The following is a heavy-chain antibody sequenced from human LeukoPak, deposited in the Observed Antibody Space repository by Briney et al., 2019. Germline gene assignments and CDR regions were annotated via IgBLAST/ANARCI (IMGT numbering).Heavy chain of an antibody. CDR1: GFSFRNYG. CDR2: ISYDGSNK. D-gene: IGHD5-24*01. V-gene: IGHV3-30*18. Sequence: PGRSLRLSCAASGFSFRNYGMQWVRQAPGKGLEWVAGISYDGSNKYYADSVKGRFTISRDNSQNTLYLQMNSLRPEDTAVYYCAKDPSHGCGMEVWGQGTTVTVSS. J-gene: IGHJ6*02. CDR3: AKDPSHGCGMEV.